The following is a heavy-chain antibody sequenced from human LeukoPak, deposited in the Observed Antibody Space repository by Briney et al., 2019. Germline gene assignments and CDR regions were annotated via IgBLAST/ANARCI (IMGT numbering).Heavy chain of an antibody. CDR1: GFTFTDYA. Sequence: PGGSLRLSCAASGFTFTDYAMSWVRQAPGKGLEWVAVISYDGSNKYYAASVKGRFTISRDNSKNTLYLQMNSLRAEDTAVYYCARELNYYDSSGYFDYWGQGTLVTVSS. CDR3: ARELNYYDSSGYFDY. J-gene: IGHJ4*02. V-gene: IGHV3-30-3*01. D-gene: IGHD3-22*01. CDR2: ISYDGSNK.